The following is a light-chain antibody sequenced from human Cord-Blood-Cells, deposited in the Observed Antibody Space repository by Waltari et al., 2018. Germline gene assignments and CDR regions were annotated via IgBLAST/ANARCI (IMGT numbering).Light chain of an antibody. CDR2: DAS. J-gene: IGKJ1*01. Sequence: DIRLTQSPSTLSASVGDRVTITCRASQSISNWLAWYQQKPGKAPKLLIYDASSLESGVPARFSGSGSGTEFTLTISSLQPDDFATYYCQQYNSRTFGQGTKVEIK. V-gene: IGKV1-5*01. CDR1: QSISNW. CDR3: QQYNSRT.